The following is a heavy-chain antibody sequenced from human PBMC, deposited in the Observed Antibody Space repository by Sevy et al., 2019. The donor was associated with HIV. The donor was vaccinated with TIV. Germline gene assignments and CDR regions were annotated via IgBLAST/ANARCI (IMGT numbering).Heavy chain of an antibody. Sequence: GGSLRLSCAASGFPVSSNYMSWVRQAPGKGLEWVSVIYSDGSTYHADPVKGRFTISRDNSKNTLHLQMNSLRVEDTAVYYCARGKSGYGYGLDYWGQGTLVTVSS. CDR3: ARGKSGYGYGLDY. V-gene: IGHV3-66*01. CDR1: GFPVSSNY. J-gene: IGHJ4*02. D-gene: IGHD5-18*01. CDR2: IYSDGST.